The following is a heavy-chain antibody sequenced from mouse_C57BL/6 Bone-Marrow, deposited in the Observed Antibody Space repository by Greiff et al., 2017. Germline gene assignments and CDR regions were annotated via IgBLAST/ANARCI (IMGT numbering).Heavy chain of an antibody. V-gene: IGHV1-7*01. Sequence: QVQLQQSGAELAKPGASVKLSCKASGYTFTSYWMHWVKQRPGPGLEWIGYLNPSSGYTKYNQKFKDKATLTADKSSSTAYMQLSSLSYEYSAVYCCARDYYGSSFYWYFDVWGTGTTVTVSS. CDR1: GYTFTSYW. D-gene: IGHD1-1*01. CDR3: ARDYYGSSFYWYFDV. CDR2: LNPSSGYT. J-gene: IGHJ1*03.